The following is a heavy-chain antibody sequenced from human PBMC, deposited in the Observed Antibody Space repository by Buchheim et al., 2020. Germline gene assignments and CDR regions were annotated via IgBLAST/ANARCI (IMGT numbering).Heavy chain of an antibody. J-gene: IGHJ6*02. CDR2: INPSGGST. Sequence: QVQLVQSGAEVKKPGASVKVSCKASGYTFTSYYMHWVRQAPGQGLEWMGIINPSGGSTSYAQKFQGRVTMTRDTSTSKVYMELSSLRSEDTAVYYCASDIVVVPAAMRGGYYYYGMDVWGQGTT. V-gene: IGHV1-46*01. D-gene: IGHD2-2*01. CDR3: ASDIVVVPAAMRGGYYYYGMDV. CDR1: GYTFTSYY.